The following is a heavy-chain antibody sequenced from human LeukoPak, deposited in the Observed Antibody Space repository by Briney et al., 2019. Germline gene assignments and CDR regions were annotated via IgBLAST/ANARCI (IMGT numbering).Heavy chain of an antibody. CDR2: ISYDGSNK. Sequence: GRSLRLSCAASGFTFSSYAMHWVRQAPGKGLEWVAVISYDGSNKYYADSVKGRFTISRDNSKNTLYLQMNSLRAEDTAVYYCASMDVWGKGTTVTVSS. CDR3: ASMDV. V-gene: IGHV3-30*14. CDR1: GFTFSSYA. J-gene: IGHJ6*04.